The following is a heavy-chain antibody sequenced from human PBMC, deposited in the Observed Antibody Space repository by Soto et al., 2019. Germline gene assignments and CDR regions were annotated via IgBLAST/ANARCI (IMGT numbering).Heavy chain of an antibody. V-gene: IGHV3-74*01. J-gene: IGHJ4*02. CDR2: INSDGSST. D-gene: IGHD3-16*01. CDR1: GFTFGNYW. Sequence: PGGSLRLSCAASGFTFGNYWMHWVRQAPGKGLVWVARINSDGSSTSYADSVKGRFIISRDNAKNTLYLQMNSLRAEDTAMYYCTKVISTVGGDFDSWGQGTLVTVSS. CDR3: TKVISTVGGDFDS.